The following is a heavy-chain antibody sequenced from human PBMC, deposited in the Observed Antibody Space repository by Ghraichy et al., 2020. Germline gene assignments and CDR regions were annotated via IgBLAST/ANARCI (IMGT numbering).Heavy chain of an antibody. V-gene: IGHV4-4*07. CDR1: GGSISSYY. CDR2: IYTSGST. D-gene: IGHD2-2*01. J-gene: IGHJ6*02. CDR3: ARVRRSSTSFLRGYYYYGMDV. Sequence: SETLSLTCTVSGGSISSYYWSWIRQPAGKGLEWIGRIYTSGSTNYNPSLKSRVTMSVDTSKNQFSLKLSSVTAADTAVYYCARVRRSSTSFLRGYYYYGMDVWGQGTTVTVSS.